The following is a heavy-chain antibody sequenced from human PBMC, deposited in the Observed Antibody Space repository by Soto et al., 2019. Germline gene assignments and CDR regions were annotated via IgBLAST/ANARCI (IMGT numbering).Heavy chain of an antibody. CDR1: GFTFSNYW. D-gene: IGHD4-4*01. CDR3: ARALTTLGTPGDDFDY. CDR2: INTDGSTT. V-gene: IGHV3-74*01. Sequence: EVQLVESGGGLVQPGGSLRLSCAASGFTFSNYWMHWVRQAPGKGLVWISRINTDGSTTSYADSVKGRFTISRDNAKNTLFLQMNSLRAEDTAVYYCARALTTLGTPGDDFDYWGQGTLVTVSS. J-gene: IGHJ4*02.